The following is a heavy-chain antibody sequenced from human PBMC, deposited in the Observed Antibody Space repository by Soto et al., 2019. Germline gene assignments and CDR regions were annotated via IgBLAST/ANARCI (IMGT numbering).Heavy chain of an antibody. CDR2: IYYSGST. Sequence: QVHLQESGPGLVKPSETLSLTCTVSGGSVSSSSYCWSWIRQPPEKGLEWIGYIYYSGSTNYNPSLKSRVTISVDTSKNQFSLKLSSVTAADTAVYYCARGSAARYNWFDPWGQGMLASVSS. CDR1: GGSVSSSSYC. CDR3: ARGSAARYNWFDP. V-gene: IGHV4-61*01. D-gene: IGHD6-6*01. J-gene: IGHJ5*02.